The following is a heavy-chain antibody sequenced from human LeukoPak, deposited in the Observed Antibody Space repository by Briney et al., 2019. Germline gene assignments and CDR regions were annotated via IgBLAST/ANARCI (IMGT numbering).Heavy chain of an antibody. Sequence: SGPTLVKPTQTLTLICTFSGFSLTTHGVGVAWIRQPPGKAPEWLAIIYWDGDKRFSPSLKTRLTITKDTSKYQVVLTMTNMDPVDTATYYCARSPYYDRSFDSWGQGTLVTVSS. J-gene: IGHJ4*02. CDR1: GFSLTTHGVG. V-gene: IGHV2-5*02. D-gene: IGHD3-22*01. CDR2: IYWDGDK. CDR3: ARSPYYDRSFDS.